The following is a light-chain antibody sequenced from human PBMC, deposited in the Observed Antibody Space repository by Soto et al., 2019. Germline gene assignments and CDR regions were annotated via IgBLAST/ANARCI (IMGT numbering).Light chain of an antibody. V-gene: IGKV1-5*01. CDR2: DAS. Sequence: DIQMTQSPSTLSASVGDRVTITCRASQSISSWLAWYQQKPGKAPKLLIYDASSLESGVPSMFSGSGSGTEFTLTISSLQPDDFATYYCQQYNSYSWTLGQGTKVDIK. CDR3: QQYNSYSWT. CDR1: QSISSW. J-gene: IGKJ1*01.